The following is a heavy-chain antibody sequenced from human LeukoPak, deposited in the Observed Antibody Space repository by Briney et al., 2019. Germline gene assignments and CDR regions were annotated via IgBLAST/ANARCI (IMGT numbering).Heavy chain of an antibody. J-gene: IGHJ6*02. Sequence: GGSLRLSCAASGLTFSTYGMHWVRQAPGKGLEWVAVISPDGSKTDSLESVKGRFTVSRDNSNNTLYLQINSVKAEDTAAYFCAKNPISGPQKHYYYGLDVWGQGTSVTVSS. D-gene: IGHD6-19*01. CDR1: GLTFSTYG. CDR2: ISPDGSKT. CDR3: AKNPISGPQKHYYYGLDV. V-gene: IGHV3-30*18.